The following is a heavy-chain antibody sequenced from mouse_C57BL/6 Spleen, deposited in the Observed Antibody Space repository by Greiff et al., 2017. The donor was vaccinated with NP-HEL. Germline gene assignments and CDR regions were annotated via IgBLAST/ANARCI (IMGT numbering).Heavy chain of an antibody. CDR2: IDPENGDT. J-gene: IGHJ2*01. CDR1: GFNIKDDY. D-gene: IGHD4-1*01. V-gene: IGHV14-4*01. Sequence: VQLQQSGAELVRPGASVKLSCTASGFNIKDDYMHWVKQRPEQGLEWIGWIDPENGDTEYASKFQGKATITADTSSNTAYLQLSSLTSEDTAVYYCTTPPLTGFDYWGQGTTLTVSS. CDR3: TTPPLTGFDY.